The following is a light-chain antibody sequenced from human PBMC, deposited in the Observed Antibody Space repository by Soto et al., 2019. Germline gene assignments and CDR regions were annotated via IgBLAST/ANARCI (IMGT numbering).Light chain of an antibody. V-gene: IGLV2-8*01. CDR2: EVS. CDR1: SSDVGGYNY. J-gene: IGLJ1*01. CDR3: SSYAGSNNLV. Sequence: QTALNQPASASGSPGQSVTISCTGTSSDVGGYNYVSWYQQHPGKAPKLMIYEVSKRPSGVPDRLSGSKSGHTASLTVSGLQPEDEADYYCSSYAGSNNLVFGTGTKVTVL.